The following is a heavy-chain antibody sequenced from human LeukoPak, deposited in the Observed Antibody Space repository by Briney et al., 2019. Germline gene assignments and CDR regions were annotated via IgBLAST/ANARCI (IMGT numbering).Heavy chain of an antibody. CDR2: ISRTSLFK. D-gene: IGHD3-16*01. V-gene: IGHV3-21*06. CDR1: GLSFSNYS. Sequence: GGSLRLSCAASGLSFSNYSMSWVRQAPGKGLEWVSSISRTSLFKYYADSLKGRVTISRDNAQNSLYLQMNSLRVEDTAFYCATERGGGTSFFDYWGQGILVTVSS. CDR3: ATERGGGTSFFDY. J-gene: IGHJ4*02.